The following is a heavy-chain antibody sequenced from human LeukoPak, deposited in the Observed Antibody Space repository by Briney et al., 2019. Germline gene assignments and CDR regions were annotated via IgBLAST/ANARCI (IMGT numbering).Heavy chain of an antibody. J-gene: IGHJ4*02. CDR2: ISAYNGNT. D-gene: IGHD3-22*01. CDR3: ARWGYYYDSSGYPTYFDY. CDR1: GYTFTSYA. V-gene: IGHV1-18*01. Sequence: ASVKVSCKASGYTFTSYAMNWVRQAPGQGLEWMGWISAYNGNTNYAQKLQGRVTMTTDTSTSTAYMELRSLRSDDTAVYYCARWGYYYDSSGYPTYFDYWGQGTLVTVSS.